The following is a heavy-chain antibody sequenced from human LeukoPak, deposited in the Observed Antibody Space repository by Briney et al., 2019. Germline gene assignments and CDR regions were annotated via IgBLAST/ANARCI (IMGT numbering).Heavy chain of an antibody. V-gene: IGHV3-23*01. J-gene: IGHJ4*02. D-gene: IGHD2-15*01. CDR3: AKGGSAIVVVAATNFDY. CDR1: GFTFSSYA. Sequence: GGSLSLSCAASGFTFSSYAMSWVRQAPGQGLEWVSAISGSGGSTYYADSVKGRFTISRDHPKNTLYLQMNSLRAEDTAVYYCAKGGSAIVVVAATNFDYWGQGTLVTVSS. CDR2: ISGSGGST.